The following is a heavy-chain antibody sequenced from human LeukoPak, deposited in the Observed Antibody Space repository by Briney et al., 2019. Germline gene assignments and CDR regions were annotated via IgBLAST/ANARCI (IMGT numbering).Heavy chain of an antibody. D-gene: IGHD3-10*01. J-gene: IGHJ4*02. CDR3: ARYLGATQASYYFDY. Sequence: PSETLSLTCAVYGGSFSGYYWSWLRQPPGKGLAWIGEINHSGSTNYNPSLKSRVTISVDTSKTQFSLKLSSVTAADTAVYYCARYLGATQASYYFDYWGQGTLVTVSS. V-gene: IGHV4-34*01. CDR2: INHSGST. CDR1: GGSFSGYY.